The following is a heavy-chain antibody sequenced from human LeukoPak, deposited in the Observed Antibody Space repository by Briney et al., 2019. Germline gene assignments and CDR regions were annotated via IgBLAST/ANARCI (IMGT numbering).Heavy chain of an antibody. D-gene: IGHD4-17*01. J-gene: IGHJ4*02. V-gene: IGHV3-66*01. CDR1: GLTVSSNY. CDR3: ASKLTTGY. Sequence: GGSLRLSCVVSGLTVSSNYMSWVRQAPGKGLEWVSVIYSGGTTNYADSVKGRFIVYRDNSKNTLYLQVNSLRAEDTAVYYCASKLTTGYWGQGTLVTVSS. CDR2: IYSGGTT.